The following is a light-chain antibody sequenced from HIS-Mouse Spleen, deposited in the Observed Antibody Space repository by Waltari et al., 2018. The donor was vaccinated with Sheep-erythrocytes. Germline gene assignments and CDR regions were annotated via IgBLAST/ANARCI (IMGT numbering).Light chain of an antibody. CDR3: CSYAGSSTPWV. V-gene: IGLV2-23*01. Sequence: QSALTQPRSVSGSPGQSVTIPCTGTSSDVGGYNIVSWYQQHPGKAPKLMIYEGSKRPSGVSNRFSGSKSGNTASLTISGLQAEDEADYYCCSYAGSSTPWVFGGGTKLTVL. J-gene: IGLJ3*02. CDR1: SSDVGGYNI. CDR2: EGS.